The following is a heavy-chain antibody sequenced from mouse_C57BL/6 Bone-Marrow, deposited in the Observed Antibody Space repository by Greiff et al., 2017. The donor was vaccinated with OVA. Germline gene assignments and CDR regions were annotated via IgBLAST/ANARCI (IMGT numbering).Heavy chain of an antibody. J-gene: IGHJ2*01. V-gene: IGHV5-6*02. Sequence: EVKLVESGGDLVKPGGSLKLSCAASGFTFSSYGMSWVRQTPDKRLEWVATISSGGSYTYYPDSVKGRFTISRDNAKNTLYLQMSSLKSEDTAMYYCAREYGNYNFDYWGQGTTRTVSS. CDR3: AREYGNYNFDY. CDR1: GFTFSSYG. CDR2: ISSGGSYT. D-gene: IGHD2-1*01.